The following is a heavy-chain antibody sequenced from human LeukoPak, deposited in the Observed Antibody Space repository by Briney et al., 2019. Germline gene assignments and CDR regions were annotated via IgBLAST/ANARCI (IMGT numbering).Heavy chain of an antibody. V-gene: IGHV4-4*07. CDR3: ARGSSGYFDY. CDR2: IYSTGST. J-gene: IGHJ4*02. Sequence: SETLSLTCTVSGGSISNYYWNWIRQPAGKGLEWIGRIYSTGSTNYNPSLKSRLTMSVEMSKSQFSLKLSSVTAADTAVYYCARGSSGYFDYWGQGTLVTVSS. CDR1: GGSISNYY. D-gene: IGHD3-22*01.